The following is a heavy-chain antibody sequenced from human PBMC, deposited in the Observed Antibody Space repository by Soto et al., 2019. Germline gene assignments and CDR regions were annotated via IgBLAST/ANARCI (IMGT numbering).Heavy chain of an antibody. Sequence: GGSLRLSCAASGFTLSNYWMTWVRQAPGKGLEWVANINKDGSQKNDVASVKGRFTIARDNGQNSLSLQINSLRVEDTDVYYCVRELGLAYWGQGALVTVSS. J-gene: IGHJ4*02. CDR2: INKDGSQK. CDR3: VRELGLAY. D-gene: IGHD7-27*01. CDR1: GFTLSNYW. V-gene: IGHV3-7*03.